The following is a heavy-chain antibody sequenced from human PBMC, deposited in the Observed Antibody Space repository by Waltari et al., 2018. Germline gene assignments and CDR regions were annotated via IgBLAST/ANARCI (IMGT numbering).Heavy chain of an antibody. D-gene: IGHD3-10*01. CDR1: GYTFTNYW. J-gene: IGHJ5*02. CDR3: ARLVGGSGGTVVNWFDP. V-gene: IGHV5-51*01. Sequence: EVQLVQSGAEAKKPGESLKISCKGSGYTFTNYWIGWVRQMPGKGLEWMGIIYPIDSDTIYSPSFQGQVSISVDKSISTAYLQWSSLRASDTAMYYCARLVGGSGGTVVNWFDPWGQGTLVTVSS. CDR2: IYPIDSDT.